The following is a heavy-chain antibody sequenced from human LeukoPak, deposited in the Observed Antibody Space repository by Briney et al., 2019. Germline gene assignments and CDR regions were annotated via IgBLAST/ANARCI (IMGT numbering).Heavy chain of an antibody. CDR1: GFTFSKYA. CDR2: ISNNGDST. CDR3: MREGASSGRYSY. J-gene: IGHJ4*02. V-gene: IGHV3-64*01. D-gene: IGHD1-26*01. Sequence: GGSLRLSCAVSGFTFSKYAMHWGRQAPGKGLEYASAISNNGDSTYYANSVKGRFTISRDNSKNTLYLQMGSLRVEDMGVYYCMREGASSGRYSYWGQGTLVTVSS.